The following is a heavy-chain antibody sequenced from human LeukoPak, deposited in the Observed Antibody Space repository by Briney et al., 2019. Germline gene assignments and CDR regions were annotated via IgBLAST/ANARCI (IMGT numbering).Heavy chain of an antibody. J-gene: IGHJ4*02. D-gene: IGHD6-6*01. CDR1: GFTVSSNY. Sequence: GGSLRLSCAASGFTVSSNYMSWVRQAPGMGLEWVSVIYSGGSTYYADSVKGRFTISRDNSKNTLYPQMNSLRAEDTAVYYCARGKYSSSPADYWGQGTLVTVSS. CDR2: IYSGGST. V-gene: IGHV3-53*01. CDR3: ARGKYSSSPADY.